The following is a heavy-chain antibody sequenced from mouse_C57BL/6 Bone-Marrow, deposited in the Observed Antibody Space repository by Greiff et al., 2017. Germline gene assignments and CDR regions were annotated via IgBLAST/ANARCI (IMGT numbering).Heavy chain of an antibody. CDR3: ARNIYYGSSYVFDY. CDR1: GYTFTSSW. J-gene: IGHJ2*01. D-gene: IGHD1-1*01. Sequence: VQLQQPGAELVKPGASVKLSCKASGYTFTSSWMHWVKRRPDQGLGWIGIIHPNSGGPNYNEKFKSKATLTVDKSSSTAYMQLSSLTSEDSAVYYCARNIYYGSSYVFDYWGQGTTLTVSS. V-gene: IGHV1-64*01. CDR2: IHPNSGGP.